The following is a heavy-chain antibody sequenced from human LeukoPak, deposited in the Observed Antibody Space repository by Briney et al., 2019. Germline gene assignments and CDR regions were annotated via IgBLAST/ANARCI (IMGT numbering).Heavy chain of an antibody. CDR3: AKGGYCSSTSCSRDYYYYGMDV. CDR2: ISGSGGST. J-gene: IGHJ6*02. CDR1: GFTFNSYA. D-gene: IGHD2-2*01. Sequence: PGGSLRLSCAASGFTFNSYAMSWVRQAPGKELEWVSAISGSGGSTYYADSVKGRFTISRDNSKNTLYLQMNSLRAEDTAVYYCAKGGYCSSTSCSRDYYYYGMDVWGQGTTVTVSS. V-gene: IGHV3-23*01.